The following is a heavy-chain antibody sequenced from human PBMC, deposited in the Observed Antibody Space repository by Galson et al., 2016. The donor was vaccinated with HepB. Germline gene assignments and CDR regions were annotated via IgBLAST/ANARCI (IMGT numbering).Heavy chain of an antibody. CDR1: GFTFSSYI. CDR3: ARAGEDYGGHPSNY. D-gene: IGHD4-23*01. Sequence: SLRLSSAASGFTFSSYIMNWVRQAPGKGLEWVAVISYDGTNKYYADSVRGRFTISRDNSMDTPYLQMNSQRGEDTAVYYCARAGEDYGGHPSNYWGQGTLVTVSS. V-gene: IGHV3-30*03. J-gene: IGHJ4*02. CDR2: ISYDGTNK.